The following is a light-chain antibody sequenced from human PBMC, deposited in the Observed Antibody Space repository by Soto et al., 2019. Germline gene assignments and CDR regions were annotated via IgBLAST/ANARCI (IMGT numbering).Light chain of an antibody. V-gene: IGKV3D-15*02. CDR3: QLYCISPWT. Sequence: PAGQYVSPGEGATLSCRASEGIGDTLAWYQHNPGQTPRLLIYDTSTRATGVPTRFSGSRSGSECTRTINSLLSGDVAVYDWQLYCISPWTFGQGTNVDVK. CDR1: EGIGDT. J-gene: IGKJ1*01. CDR2: DTS.